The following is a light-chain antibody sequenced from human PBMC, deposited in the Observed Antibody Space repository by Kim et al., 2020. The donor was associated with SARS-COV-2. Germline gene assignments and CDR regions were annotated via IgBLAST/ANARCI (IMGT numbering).Light chain of an antibody. V-gene: IGLV7-43*01. CDR1: AYH. CDR3: LVLHNSAWV. J-gene: IGLJ3*02. CDR2: GAT. Sequence: PSRTLSPGGTGTLTCASGAYHPNWFQQKPGQPPKALIYGATRKHPWTPARFSGSLLGGKAALTVSSVQPEDEADYFCLVLHNSAWVFGGGTKLTVL.